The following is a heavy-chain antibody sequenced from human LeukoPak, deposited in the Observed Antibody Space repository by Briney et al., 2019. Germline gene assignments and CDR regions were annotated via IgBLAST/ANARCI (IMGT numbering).Heavy chain of an antibody. Sequence: SETLSLTCAVYGGSFSGYYWSWIRQPPGKGLEWSGEINHSGSTNYTPSLKSRVTISVDPSKNQFSLKLSSVTAADTAVYYCARVYRIAASIRWFDPWGQGTLVTVSS. CDR3: ARVYRIAASIRWFDP. D-gene: IGHD6-6*01. CDR2: INHSGST. J-gene: IGHJ5*02. V-gene: IGHV4-34*01. CDR1: GGSFSGYY.